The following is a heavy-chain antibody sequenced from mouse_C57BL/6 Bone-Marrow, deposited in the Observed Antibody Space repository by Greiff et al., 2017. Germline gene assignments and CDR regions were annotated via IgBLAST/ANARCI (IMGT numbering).Heavy chain of an antibody. J-gene: IGHJ3*01. V-gene: IGHV14-4*01. CDR2: IDPENGDT. CDR1: GFNIKDDY. Sequence: EVQLKESGAELVRPGASVKLSCTASGFNIKDDYMHWVKQRPEQGLEWIGWIDPENGDTEYASKFQGKATITADTSSNTAYLQLSSLTSEDTAVYYCTTGYGYGFAYWGQGSLVTVSA. D-gene: IGHD2-2*01. CDR3: TTGYGYGFAY.